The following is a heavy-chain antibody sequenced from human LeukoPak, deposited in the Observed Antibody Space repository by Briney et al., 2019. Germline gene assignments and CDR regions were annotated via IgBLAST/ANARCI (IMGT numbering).Heavy chain of an antibody. Sequence: GGSLRLSCAASGFTFSTYAMSWVRQAPGKGLEWVSAISNTGGSTYYADSVKGRFTISRDKSKNTLSLQMNSLRAEDTAVYYCAQQVGYCSSGSCYFTYWGQGTLVTVSS. J-gene: IGHJ1*01. V-gene: IGHV3-23*01. D-gene: IGHD2-15*01. CDR3: AQQVGYCSSGSCYFTY. CDR1: GFTFSTYA. CDR2: ISNTGGST.